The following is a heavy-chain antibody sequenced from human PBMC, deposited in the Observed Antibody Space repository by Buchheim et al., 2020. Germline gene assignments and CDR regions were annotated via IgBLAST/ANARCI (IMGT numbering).Heavy chain of an antibody. CDR3: ARGQDGRHTVFDS. CDR1: GGSISRDYYY. CDR2: IYYSGAT. V-gene: IGHV4-30-4*01. Sequence: QVPLQEPGPGLVKPSQTLSLTCSVSGGSISRDYYYWNWIRQPPGKGLEWIGYIYYSGATHYNPSLKSRVTLSIDTSKNQFSLKLTSVTAADTAVYYCARGQDGRHTVFDSWGQGTL. J-gene: IGHJ4*02.